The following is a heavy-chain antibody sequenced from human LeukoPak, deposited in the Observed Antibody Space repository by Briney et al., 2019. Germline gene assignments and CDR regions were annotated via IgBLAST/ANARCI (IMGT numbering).Heavy chain of an antibody. J-gene: IGHJ6*03. Sequence: GGSLRLSCAVSGFSLTAFGMNWVRQAPGKGQEWVSSISSGSSSIYYADSVKGRFTISRDNAKNSLYLQVNSLRAEDTAVYYCARVTNYYYYMDVWGKGSSVTVSS. CDR1: GFSLTAFG. CDR3: ARVTNYYYYMDV. D-gene: IGHD4-11*01. V-gene: IGHV3-21*01. CDR2: ISSGSSSI.